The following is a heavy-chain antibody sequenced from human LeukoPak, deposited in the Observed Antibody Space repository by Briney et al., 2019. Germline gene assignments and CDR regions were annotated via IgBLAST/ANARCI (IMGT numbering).Heavy chain of an antibody. CDR3: TTLESYDSSGYYLDY. D-gene: IGHD3-22*01. CDR2: IKSKTDGGTT. J-gene: IGHJ4*02. CDR1: GITFSNAW. Sequence: GGSLRLSCAASGITFSNAWMSWVRQAPGKGLEWVGRIKSKTDGGTTDYAAPVKGRFTISRDDSENALHLQMNSLKTEDTAVYYCTTLESYDSSGYYLDYWGQGTLVTVSS. V-gene: IGHV3-15*01.